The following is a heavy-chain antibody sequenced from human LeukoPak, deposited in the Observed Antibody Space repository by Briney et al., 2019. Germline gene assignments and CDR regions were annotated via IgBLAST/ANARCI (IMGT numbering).Heavy chain of an antibody. J-gene: IGHJ4*02. CDR3: AKDRSQWLLACDRY. D-gene: IGHD6-19*01. V-gene: IGHV3-23*01. Sequence: PGGSLRLSCAASGFTLNSYPMSWVRQAPGKGLEWVSAISGSGGSTYYADSVKGRFTISRDNSKNTLYLQMNSLRAEDTAVYYCAKDRSQWLLACDRYWGQGTLVTVSS. CDR1: GFTLNSYP. CDR2: ISGSGGST.